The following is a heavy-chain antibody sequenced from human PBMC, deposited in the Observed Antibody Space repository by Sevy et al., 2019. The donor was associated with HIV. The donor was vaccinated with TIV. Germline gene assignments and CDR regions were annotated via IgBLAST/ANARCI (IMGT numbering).Heavy chain of an antibody. CDR2: ISYDGSNK. D-gene: IGHD3-10*01. CDR1: GFTFSSYA. J-gene: IGHJ4*02. CDR3: ARESVRGVIDY. Sequence: GGSLRLSCAASGFTFSSYAMHWVRQAPGKGLEWVAVISYDGSNKYYADSVKGRFTISRDNSKNTLYLQMNSLRAEDTAVYYCARESVRGVIDYWGQGTLVTVSS. V-gene: IGHV3-30*04.